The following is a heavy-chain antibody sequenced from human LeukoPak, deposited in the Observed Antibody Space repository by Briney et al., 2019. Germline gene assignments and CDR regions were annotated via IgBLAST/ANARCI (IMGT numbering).Heavy chain of an antibody. V-gene: IGHV3-74*01. CDR2: INSDGSIT. J-gene: IGHJ4*02. CDR1: GFTFSNYW. Sequence: TGGSLRLSCTASGFTFSNYWMPWVRQAPGKGLVWVSRINSDGSITSYADSVKGRFTISRDNAKNTLYLQMNTLINEDTAVYYCTREYPASFDYWGQGILVTVSS. CDR3: TREYPASFDY.